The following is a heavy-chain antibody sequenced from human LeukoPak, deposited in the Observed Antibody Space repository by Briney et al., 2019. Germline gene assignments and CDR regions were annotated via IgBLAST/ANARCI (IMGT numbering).Heavy chain of an antibody. CDR1: SGSISTSNYY. Sequence: SETLSLTCTVSSGSISTSNYYWGWVRQPPGKALEWIGNIFYSGSTYYSPSLKSRVTISLDTSRNQFSLKLNSVTAADTAVYYCARQGYCTSTTNCLNAFDIWGQGTMVTVSS. D-gene: IGHD2-2*01. CDR3: ARQGYCTSTTNCLNAFDI. CDR2: IFYSGST. J-gene: IGHJ3*02. V-gene: IGHV4-39*01.